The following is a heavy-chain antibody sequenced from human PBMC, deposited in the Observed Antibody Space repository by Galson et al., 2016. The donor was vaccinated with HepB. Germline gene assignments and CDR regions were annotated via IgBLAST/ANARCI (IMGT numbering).Heavy chain of an antibody. CDR1: GVPISNSNW. V-gene: IGHV4-4*02. CDR2: IFHTGNA. Sequence: SETLSLTCAVSGVPISNSNWWNWVRQSPGKGLEWIGEIFHTGNARYHPSLKSRVTISVDKSRNQFSLTLSSVTAADTAVYYCARDVYGYPDDALDVWGQGTWVAVSS. CDR3: ARDVYGYPDDALDV. J-gene: IGHJ3*01. D-gene: IGHD5-24*01.